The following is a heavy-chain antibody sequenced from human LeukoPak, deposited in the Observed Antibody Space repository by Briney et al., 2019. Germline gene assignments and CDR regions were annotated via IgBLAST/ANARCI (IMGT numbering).Heavy chain of an antibody. J-gene: IGHJ4*02. CDR1: GDILTNYF. Sequence: ASVKVSYKVSGDILTNYFMQWVRQAPGQGLEWMGMINPSSGTTSYAQKFQGRVTMTRDTSTGTVYMELSSLRSDATAVSFCARVKPSSSWFDPFDYWGQGTLVTVSS. CDR3: ARVKPSSSWFDPFDY. D-gene: IGHD3-9*01. CDR2: INPSSGTT. V-gene: IGHV1-46*01.